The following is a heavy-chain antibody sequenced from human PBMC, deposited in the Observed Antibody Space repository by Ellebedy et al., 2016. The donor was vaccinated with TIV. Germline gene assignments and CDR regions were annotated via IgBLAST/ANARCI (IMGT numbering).Heavy chain of an antibody. J-gene: IGHJ6*02. V-gene: IGHV5-10-1*01. CDR2: TDPSDSYT. CDR3: ARRRAGSEQYGFDV. D-gene: IGHD3-10*01. CDR1: GYTFISYW. Sequence: GESLKISXKGSGYTFISYWIGWVRQLPGKGLEWMGRTDPSDSYTNYSPSLQGHVTISTDKSISTAYLQWSSLKASDTAMYYCARRRAGSEQYGFDVWGQGTTVIVSS.